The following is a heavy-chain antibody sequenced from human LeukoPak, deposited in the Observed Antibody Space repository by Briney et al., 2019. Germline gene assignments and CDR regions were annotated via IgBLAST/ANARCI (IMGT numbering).Heavy chain of an antibody. CDR3: ARVQGVAAIDI. CDR2: INHSGST. Sequence: PSETLSLTCAVYGGSFSGYYWSWIRQPPGKGLEWIGEINHSGSTNYNPSLKSRVTISVDTSKNQFSLKLSSVTAADTAVYYCARVQGVAAIDIWGQGTMVTVSS. J-gene: IGHJ3*02. V-gene: IGHV4-34*01. CDR1: GGSFSGYY.